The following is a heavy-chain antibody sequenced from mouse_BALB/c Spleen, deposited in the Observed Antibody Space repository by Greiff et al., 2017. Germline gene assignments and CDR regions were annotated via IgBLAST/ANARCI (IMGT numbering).Heavy chain of an antibody. CDR2: ISSGSSTI. V-gene: IGHV5-17*02. J-gene: IGHJ4*01. CDR3: ATYGSSPYAMDY. D-gene: IGHD1-1*01. Sequence: EVQLVESGGGLVQPGGSRKLSCAASGFTFSSFGMHWVRQAPEKGLEWVAYISSGSSTIYYADTVKGRFTISRDNPKNTLFLQMTSLRSEDTAMYYCATYGSSPYAMDYWGQGTSVTVSS. CDR1: GFTFSSFG.